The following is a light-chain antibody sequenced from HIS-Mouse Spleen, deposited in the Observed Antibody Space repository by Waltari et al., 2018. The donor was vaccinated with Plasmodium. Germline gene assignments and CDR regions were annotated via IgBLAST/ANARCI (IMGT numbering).Light chain of an antibody. J-gene: IGLJ3*02. CDR2: EDS. Sequence: SYELTQPPSVSVSPGQTARITCSGDALPKKYAYWYPQKSGQAPVLVIYEDSKRPSGIPERVSCASSGTMATLTISGAQVEDEADYYCYSTDSSGNHRVFGGGTKLTVL. V-gene: IGLV3-10*01. CDR3: YSTDSSGNHRV. CDR1: ALPKKY.